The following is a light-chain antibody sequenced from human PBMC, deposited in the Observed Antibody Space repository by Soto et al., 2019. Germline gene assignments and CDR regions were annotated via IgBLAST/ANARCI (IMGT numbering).Light chain of an antibody. CDR3: QQYGSTPRVT. CDR1: QSVSSY. Sequence: EIVMTQSPATLSVSPGERATLSCRASQSVSSYLAWYQQKPGQAPRLLIYGASTRATDTPARFSGSGSGTDFTLTISSLEPEDFAVYYCQQYGSTPRVTFGQGTRLEI. CDR2: GAS. V-gene: IGKV3-20*01. J-gene: IGKJ5*01.